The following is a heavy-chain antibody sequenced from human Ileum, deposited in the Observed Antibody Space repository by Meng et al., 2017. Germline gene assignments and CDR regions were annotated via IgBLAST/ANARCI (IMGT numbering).Heavy chain of an antibody. Sequence: GESLKISCAASGFTFSSYWMHWVRRAPGKGLVWVSHSNRDGSTTTYADSLRGRFTISRDNAKDTLYLKMNSLRAEDTAVYFCARAICSGGSCSLADGLDVWGQGTTVTVSS. D-gene: IGHD2-15*01. V-gene: IGHV3-74*01. CDR3: ARAICSGGSCSLADGLDV. CDR2: SNRDGSTT. J-gene: IGHJ6*02. CDR1: GFTFSSYW.